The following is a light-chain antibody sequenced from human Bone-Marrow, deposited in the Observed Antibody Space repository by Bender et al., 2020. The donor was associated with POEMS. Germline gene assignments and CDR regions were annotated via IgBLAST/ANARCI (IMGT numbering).Light chain of an antibody. CDR1: THDVGGYDY. J-gene: IGLJ3*02. CDR2: DVY. Sequence: QSALSQPRSVSGSPGQSVTISCTGTTHDVGGYDYVSWYQQHPGEAPKLIIYDVYKRPSGVPDRFSASKSGITASLIISGLRSEDEADYYCAAWDDSLSGWVFGGGTKLTVL. V-gene: IGLV2-11*01. CDR3: AAWDDSLSGWV.